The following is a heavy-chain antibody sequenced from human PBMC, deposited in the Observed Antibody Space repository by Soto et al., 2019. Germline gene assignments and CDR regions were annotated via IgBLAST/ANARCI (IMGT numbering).Heavy chain of an antibody. Sequence: EVQLVESGGGLVQPGGSLRLSCAASGFSFNTYSMNWVRQAPGKGLEWVSYISSSSSTIYYADSEKGRFTVSRDNAKNSLYLQMNSLRDEDTAVYYCAREKIVLAPAAVRWFDPWGQGTLVTVSS. J-gene: IGHJ5*02. CDR3: AREKIVLAPAAVRWFDP. CDR2: ISSSSSTI. D-gene: IGHD2-2*01. V-gene: IGHV3-48*02. CDR1: GFSFNTYS.